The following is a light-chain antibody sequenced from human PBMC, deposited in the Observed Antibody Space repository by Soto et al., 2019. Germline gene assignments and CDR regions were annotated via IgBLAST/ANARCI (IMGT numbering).Light chain of an antibody. CDR2: DVS. CDR3: SSYTSSSTYV. V-gene: IGLV2-18*02. Sequence: QSALTQPPSVSGSPGQSVTISCTGTSSDVGGYNRVSWYRQPPGTAPKLMIYDVSSRPSGVPDRFSGSKSGNTASLTISGLQAEDDADYYCSSYTSSSTYVFGTGTKLTVL. CDR1: SSDVGGYNR. J-gene: IGLJ1*01.